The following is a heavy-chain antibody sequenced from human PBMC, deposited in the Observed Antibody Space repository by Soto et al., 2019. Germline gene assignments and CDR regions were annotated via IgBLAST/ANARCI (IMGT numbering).Heavy chain of an antibody. CDR1: QYTLTEIS. D-gene: IGHD5-18*01. Sequence: GASVKGSCKVSQYTLTEISMQWVRQAPGKGLEWMGGFDPEDGETIYAQKFQGRVTITRDTSASTAYMALSSLRSEDTAVYYCARDPGYSYGNTWGQGTLVTVSS. V-gene: IGHV1-24*01. CDR3: ARDPGYSYGNT. CDR2: FDPEDGET. J-gene: IGHJ5*02.